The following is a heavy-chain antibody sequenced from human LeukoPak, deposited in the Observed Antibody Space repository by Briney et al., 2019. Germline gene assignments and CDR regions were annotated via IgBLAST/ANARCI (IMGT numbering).Heavy chain of an antibody. J-gene: IGHJ4*02. D-gene: IGHD1-26*01. V-gene: IGHV3-23*01. CDR2: ISGGGGST. CDR3: AKGGKWDVTPFDN. Sequence: GGSLRLSCAASGFTFTSYSMNWVRQAPGKGLEWVSTISGGGGSTYYADSVKGRFTISRDNSKNTLYLQVNSLRAEDTAVYYCAKGGKWDVTPFDNWGQGTLVTVSS. CDR1: GFTFTSYS.